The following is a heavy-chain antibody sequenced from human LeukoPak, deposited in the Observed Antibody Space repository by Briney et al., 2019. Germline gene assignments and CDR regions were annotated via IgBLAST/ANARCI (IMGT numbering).Heavy chain of an antibody. D-gene: IGHD3-10*01. CDR2: INPSGGST. J-gene: IGHJ5*02. CDR1: GYTFTSYY. V-gene: IGHV1-46*01. CDR3: AKVFPPINGYGSGSYSFLGSLDP. Sequence: ASVKVSCKASGYTFTSYYMHWVRQAPGQGLEWMGIINPSGGSTSYAQNFQGRVTITADKSTSTVYMELSSLRSEDTAVYYCAKVFPPINGYGSGSYSFLGSLDPWGQGTLVTVSS.